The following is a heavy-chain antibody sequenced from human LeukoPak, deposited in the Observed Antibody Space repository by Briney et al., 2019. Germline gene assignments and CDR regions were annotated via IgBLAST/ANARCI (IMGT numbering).Heavy chain of an antibody. CDR3: ARVGARRYGDPTWFDY. CDR1: GGAISNSSYY. V-gene: IGHV4-39*01. D-gene: IGHD4-17*01. CDR2: IDDSGST. Sequence: PSETLSLTCTVSGGAISNSSYYWGWIRQPPGKGLEWIGSIDDSGSTFYTPSLQSRVTISVDTSKNQLSLKLSSVTAADTAVYSCARVGARRYGDPTWFDYWGQGTLVTVSS. J-gene: IGHJ4*02.